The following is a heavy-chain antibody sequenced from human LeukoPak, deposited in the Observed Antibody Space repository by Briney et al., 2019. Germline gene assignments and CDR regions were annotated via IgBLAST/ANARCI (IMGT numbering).Heavy chain of an antibody. J-gene: IGHJ6*03. V-gene: IGHV3-23*01. D-gene: IGHD6-13*01. Sequence: GGSLRLSCAASGFTFSSYAMSWFRQAPGKGLEWVSAISGSGCSTYYADSVKGRFTISRDNSKNTLYLKMNSLRAEDTAVYYCAKGTGSFLDYYYYYMDVWGKGTTVTVSS. CDR3: AKGTGSFLDYYYYYMDV. CDR1: GFTFSSYA. CDR2: ISGSGCST.